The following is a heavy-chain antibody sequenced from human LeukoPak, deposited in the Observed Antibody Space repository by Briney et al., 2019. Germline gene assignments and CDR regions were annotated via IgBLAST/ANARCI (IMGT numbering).Heavy chain of an antibody. CDR2: IDPGDSDT. V-gene: IGHV5-51*01. J-gene: IGHJ3*02. CDR3: ARVRPHDAFDI. Sequence: GESLKISCKGSGYSFTSYWIGWVRQMPGKGLEWMGIIDPGDSDTRYSPSFQGQVTISADKSLSTAYLQWSSLKASDTAIYYCARVRPHDAFDIWGQGTMVTVSS. CDR1: GYSFTSYW.